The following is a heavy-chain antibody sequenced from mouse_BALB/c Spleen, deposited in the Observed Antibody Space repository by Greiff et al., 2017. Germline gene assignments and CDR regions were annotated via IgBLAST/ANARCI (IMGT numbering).Heavy chain of an antibody. CDR3: AREFPYYYGSSYALFDY. D-gene: IGHD1-1*01. CDR2: IWAGGST. J-gene: IGHJ2*01. CDR1: GFSLTSYG. Sequence: QVQLQQSGPGLVAPSQSLSITCTVSGFSLTSYGVHWVRQPPGKGLEWLGVIWAGGSTNYNSALMSRLSISKDNSKSQVFLKMNSLQTDDTAMYYCAREFPYYYGSSYALFDYWGQGTTLTVSS. V-gene: IGHV2-9*02.